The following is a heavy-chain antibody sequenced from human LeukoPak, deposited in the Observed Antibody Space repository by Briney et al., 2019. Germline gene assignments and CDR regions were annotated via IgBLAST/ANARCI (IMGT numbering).Heavy chain of an antibody. CDR1: GFTVSSNY. D-gene: IGHD4-17*01. Sequence: TGGSLRLSCAASGFTVSSNYMSWVRQAPGKGLEWVSAISGSGGSTYYADSVKGRFTISRDNSKNTLYLQMNSLRAEDTAVYYCAKGLLYYGDYAGYWGQGTLVTVSS. CDR3: AKGLLYYGDYAGY. CDR2: ISGSGGST. V-gene: IGHV3-23*01. J-gene: IGHJ4*02.